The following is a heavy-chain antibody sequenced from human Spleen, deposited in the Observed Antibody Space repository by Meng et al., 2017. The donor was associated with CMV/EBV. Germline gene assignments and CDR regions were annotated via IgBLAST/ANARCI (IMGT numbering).Heavy chain of an antibody. CDR2: IYYSGNT. D-gene: IGHD3-22*01. V-gene: IGHV4-59*11. J-gene: IGHJ4*02. CDR3: ARALQLSSPNYYESTTYYFDLDYFDY. CDR1: GGSISSHY. Sequence: SESLSLTCTVSGGSISSHYWCWIRQPPGKGLEWVGYIYYSGNTNYNPSLKSRVTTSVDTSKNQFSLKLSSVTAADTAVYYCARALQLSSPNYYESTTYYFDLDYFDYWGQGTLVTVSS.